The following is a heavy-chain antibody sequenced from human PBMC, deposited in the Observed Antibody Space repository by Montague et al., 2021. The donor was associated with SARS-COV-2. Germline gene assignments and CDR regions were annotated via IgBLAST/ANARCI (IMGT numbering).Heavy chain of an antibody. CDR2: IYSGCNT. CDR3: ARDPYGMDV. CDR1: GFIVSHNY. V-gene: IGHV3-66*01. J-gene: IGHJ6*02. Sequence: SLRLSCAASGFIVSHNYMSWVRQAPGKGLEWVSIIYSGCNTYYADSVKGRFTISRDNSKNTLYLQMNSLRAEDTALYYCARDPYGMDVWGQGTTVTVSS.